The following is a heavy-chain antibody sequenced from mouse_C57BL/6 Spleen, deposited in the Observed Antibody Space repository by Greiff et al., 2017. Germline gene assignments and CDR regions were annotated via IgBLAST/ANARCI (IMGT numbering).Heavy chain of an antibody. CDR2: INPNNGGT. CDR3: ARFPYGSSSHWYFDV. Sequence: EVQLQQSGPELVKPGASVKIPCKASGYTFTDYNMDWVKQSHGKSLEWIGDINPNNGGTIYNQKFKGKATLTVDKSSSTAYMELRSLTSEDTAVYYCARFPYGSSSHWYFDVWGTGTTVTVSS. V-gene: IGHV1-18*01. D-gene: IGHD1-1*01. J-gene: IGHJ1*03. CDR1: GYTFTDYN.